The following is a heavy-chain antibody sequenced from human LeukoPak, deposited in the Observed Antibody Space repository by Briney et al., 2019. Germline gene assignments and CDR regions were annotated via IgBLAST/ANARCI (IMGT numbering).Heavy chain of an antibody. CDR1: GGSMTDYY. J-gene: IGHJ2*01. V-gene: IGHV4-59*01. CDR3: ARDHGYKYGYWYFDL. Sequence: SETLSLTCSVSGGSMTDYYWSWIRQSPGKGLEWIAYVYNTEATKYNPSLKSRTTISADTSKKQFSLKLRSLTAADTAVYFCARDHGYKYGYWYFDLWGRGTLVTVSS. CDR2: VYNTEAT. D-gene: IGHD5-18*01.